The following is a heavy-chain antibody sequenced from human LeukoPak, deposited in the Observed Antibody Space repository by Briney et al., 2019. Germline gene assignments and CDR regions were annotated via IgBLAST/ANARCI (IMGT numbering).Heavy chain of an antibody. CDR2: IYPGDSNT. CDR3: ARHYGSRGGGQYFDY. Sequence: GESLKISCTGSGYSFTSYWIGWVRQMPGKGLEWMGIIYPGDSNTRYSPSFQGQVTISADKSISTAYLQWSSLKASDTAMYYCARHYGSRGGGQYFDYWGQGTLVTVSS. D-gene: IGHD6-19*01. V-gene: IGHV5-51*01. CDR1: GYSFTSYW. J-gene: IGHJ4*02.